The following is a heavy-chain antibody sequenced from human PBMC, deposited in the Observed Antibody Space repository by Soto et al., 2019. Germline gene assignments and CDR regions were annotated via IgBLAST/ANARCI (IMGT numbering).Heavy chain of an antibody. CDR1: GFTFSSYV. J-gene: IGHJ4*02. V-gene: IGHV3-30*03. Sequence: QVQLVESGGGVVQPGMSLRLSCAASGFTFSSYVMHWVRQAPGKGLEWVSVISYDGSNKYYADSVEGRFTISRDNSKNTLYLQMISLRAEDTAVYYCVLTDWIEQLIPLDYWGQGTLVTVSS. CDR3: VLTDWIEQLIPLDY. CDR2: ISYDGSNK. D-gene: IGHD6-13*01.